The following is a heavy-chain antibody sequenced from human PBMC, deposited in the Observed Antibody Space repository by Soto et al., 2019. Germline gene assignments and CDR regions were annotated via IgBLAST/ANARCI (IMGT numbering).Heavy chain of an antibody. J-gene: IGHJ4*02. D-gene: IGHD3-9*01. V-gene: IGHV3-48*01. CDR1: GFTFSSYS. Sequence: GGSLRLSCAACGFTFSSYSMNWVRQAPGKGLEWVSYISSSSSSIYYAGSVKGRFTISRDNAKNSLYLQMNSLRAEDTAVYYCARDRSTGYYNPNFDYWGQGTLVTVSS. CDR3: ARDRSTGYYNPNFDY. CDR2: ISSSSSSI.